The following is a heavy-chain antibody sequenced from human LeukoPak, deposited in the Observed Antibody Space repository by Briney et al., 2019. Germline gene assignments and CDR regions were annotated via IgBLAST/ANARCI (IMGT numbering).Heavy chain of an antibody. D-gene: IGHD3-10*01. CDR1: GFSFSSYG. CDR3: VRDRNGAGWFDP. Sequence: GGSLRLSCAASGFSFSSYGIHWVRQAPGKGLEGVADVWYDGSKKFYADSVKGRFIISRDNSKNTLFLQMNSLRVDDTAVYYCVRDRNGAGWFDPWGQGALVSISS. V-gene: IGHV3-33*01. J-gene: IGHJ5*02. CDR2: VWYDGSKK.